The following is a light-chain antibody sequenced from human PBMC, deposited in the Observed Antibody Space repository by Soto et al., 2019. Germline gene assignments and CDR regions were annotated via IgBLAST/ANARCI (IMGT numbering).Light chain of an antibody. CDR3: QQYGSSPSIT. V-gene: IGKV3-20*01. CDR2: ATS. Sequence: IVMTQSPDILSVSPGDRATLSCRASQSVSSNLAWYQQKPGQAPRLLSYATSTRATGIPDRFSGSGSGTDFTLTISRLEPEDFAVYYCQQYGSSPSITFGQGTRLEIK. J-gene: IGKJ5*01. CDR1: QSVSSN.